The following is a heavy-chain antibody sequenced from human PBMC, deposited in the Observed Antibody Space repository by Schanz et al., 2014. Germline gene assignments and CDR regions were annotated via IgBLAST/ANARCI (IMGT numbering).Heavy chain of an antibody. Sequence: QVQLQESGPGLVRPSQTLSLTCTVSGDSISSGSYYWSWIRQHPGKGLEWIGYIYFNGITYYKPPLKARLIISVDTSKNQLSLKLSSVTAADTAVYYCARGGRSSSSPHGSSGDYWGQGTLVTVSS. V-gene: IGHV4-31*03. CDR3: ARGGRSSSSPHGSSGDY. CDR1: GDSISSGSYY. J-gene: IGHJ4*02. CDR2: IYFNGIT. D-gene: IGHD6-6*01.